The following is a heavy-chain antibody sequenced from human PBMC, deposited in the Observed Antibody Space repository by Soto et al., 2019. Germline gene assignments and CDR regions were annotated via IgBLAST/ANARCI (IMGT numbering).Heavy chain of an antibody. CDR1: GFSVDDYA. Sequence: EVQLAESGGGLVEPGRSLRLSCAASGFSVDDYAMHWVRQGPGKGLEWVSGINWDGGKIGYADSVKGRFTISRDSAKNSLFLQMSGLRADDTALYYGVKDYGRHSGDGMHIWGQGTKVTVSS. CDR2: INWDGGKI. CDR3: VKDYGRHSGDGMHI. D-gene: IGHD2-8*01. J-gene: IGHJ3*02. V-gene: IGHV3-9*01.